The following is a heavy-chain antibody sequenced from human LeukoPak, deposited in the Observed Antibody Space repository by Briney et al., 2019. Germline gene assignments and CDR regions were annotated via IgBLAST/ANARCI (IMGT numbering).Heavy chain of an antibody. J-gene: IGHJ4*02. CDR1: GGSISSSSYY. CDR3: AGYAVAGTNY. V-gene: IGHV4-39*01. CDR2: IYYSGST. D-gene: IGHD6-19*01. Sequence: SETLSLTCTVSGGSISSSSYYWGWIRQPPGKGLGWIGSIYYSGSTYYNPSLKSRVTISVDTSKNQFSLKLSSVTAADTAVYYCAGYAVAGTNYWGQGTLVTVSS.